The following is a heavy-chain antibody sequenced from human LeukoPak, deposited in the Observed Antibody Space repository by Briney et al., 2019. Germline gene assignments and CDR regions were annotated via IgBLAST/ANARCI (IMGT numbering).Heavy chain of an antibody. CDR2: ISGSGGST. D-gene: IGHD3-22*01. Sequence: GGSLRLSCAASGFTFSSYAMSWVRQAPGKGLEWVSAISGSGGSTYYADSVKGRFTISRDNSKNTLYLQMNSLRAEDTAVYYCAKDPSYYYDSSGRPAGAFDIWGQGTMVTVSS. CDR1: GFTFSSYA. J-gene: IGHJ3*02. V-gene: IGHV3-23*01. CDR3: AKDPSYYYDSSGRPAGAFDI.